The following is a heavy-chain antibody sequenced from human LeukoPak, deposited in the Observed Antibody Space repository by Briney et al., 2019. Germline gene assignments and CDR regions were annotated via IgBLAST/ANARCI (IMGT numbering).Heavy chain of an antibody. Sequence: GGSLRLSCAASGLTFSSNDMTWVRQGPGKGLEWVSSISGSGNRRYYADSVKGRFTISRDKSKNTLYLQMNSLGAEDTAVYYCAKGGGSWYFNYWGQGNLVTVSS. D-gene: IGHD3-10*01. J-gene: IGHJ4*02. V-gene: IGHV3-23*01. CDR3: AKGGGSWYFNY. CDR1: GLTFSSND. CDR2: ISGSGNRR.